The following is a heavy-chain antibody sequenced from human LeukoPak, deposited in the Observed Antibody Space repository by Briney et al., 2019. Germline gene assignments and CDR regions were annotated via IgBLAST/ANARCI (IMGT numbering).Heavy chain of an antibody. J-gene: IGHJ3*02. V-gene: IGHV4-31*03. Sequence: SETLSLTCTVSGGSISSGGYYWSWIRLHPGKGLEWIGYIYYSGSTYYNPSLKSRVTISVDTSKNQFSLKLSSVTAADTAVYYCARDRRIVGTRNAFDIWGQGTMVTVSS. CDR2: IYYSGST. CDR1: GGSISSGGYY. CDR3: ARDRRIVGTRNAFDI. D-gene: IGHD1-26*01.